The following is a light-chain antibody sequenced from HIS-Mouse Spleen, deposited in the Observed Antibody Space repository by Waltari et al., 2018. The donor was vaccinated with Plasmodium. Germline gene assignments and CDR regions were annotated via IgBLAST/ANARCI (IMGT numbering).Light chain of an antibody. V-gene: IGKV3-15*01. CDR3: QQYNNWPAWT. Sequence: EIVMTQSPATLSVSPGERATLSCRASQSVSSNLAWYQQKPGQAPRLHIHGASTRATGIPARFSGSGSGTEFNLTLSSLQSEDFAGYYCQQYNNWPAWTFGQGTKVEIK. CDR2: GAS. CDR1: QSVSSN. J-gene: IGKJ1*01.